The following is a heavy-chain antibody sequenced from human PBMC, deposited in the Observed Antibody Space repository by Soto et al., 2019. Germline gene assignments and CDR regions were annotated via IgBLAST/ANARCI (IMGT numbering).Heavy chain of an antibody. V-gene: IGHV4-61*08. CDR2: IYDSGST. Sequence: SETLYLTCTFSGGSISSGVFYWSRIRQPPGKGLVWIGYIYDSGSTNYNPSLKSRATISVDTSKNQFSLKLTSVTAADTAVYYCARHYASTPSFNYWGQGNLVTGS. CDR3: ARHYASTPSFNY. CDR1: GGSISSGVFY. J-gene: IGHJ4*02. D-gene: IGHD3-16*01.